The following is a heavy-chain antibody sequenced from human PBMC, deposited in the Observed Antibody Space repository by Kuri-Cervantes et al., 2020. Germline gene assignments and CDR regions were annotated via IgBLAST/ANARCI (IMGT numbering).Heavy chain of an antibody. D-gene: IGHD5-18*01. CDR3: ARDYQSWYWGGHSYAVDY. V-gene: IGHV3-21*04. CDR1: GFTFSSYS. Sequence: GESLMISCAASGFTFSSYSMNWVRQPPGQGLEWVSSISSSSSYIYYADSVKVRFTISRDNAKDSLYLQMNSLRAEDTAVYYCARDYQSWYWGGHSYAVDYWGQGTLVTVSS. J-gene: IGHJ4*02. CDR2: ISSSSSYI.